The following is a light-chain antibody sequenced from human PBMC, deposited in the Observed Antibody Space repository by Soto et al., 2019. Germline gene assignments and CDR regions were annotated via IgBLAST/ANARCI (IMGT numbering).Light chain of an antibody. J-gene: IGLJ1*01. CDR2: EVR. Sequence: QSALTRPASVSGSPGQSITISCTGTSSDIGTYNRVSWYQQPPGTAPKLIIYEVRNRPSGVSNRFSGFKSGNTAYLIISGLQAEDEADYFCTSYTTSSTYVFGTGTKVTVL. CDR1: SSDIGTYNR. V-gene: IGLV2-14*01. CDR3: TSYTTSSTYV.